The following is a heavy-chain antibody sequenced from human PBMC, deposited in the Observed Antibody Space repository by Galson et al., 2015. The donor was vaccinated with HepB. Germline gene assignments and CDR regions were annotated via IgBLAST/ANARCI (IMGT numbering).Heavy chain of an antibody. Sequence: SVKVSCKASGYTFTGYYMHWVRQAPGQGLEWMGWINPNSGGTNYAQKFQGWVTMTRDTSISTAYMELSRLRSDDTAVYYCARGGRVTKNWFDPWGQGTLVTVSS. J-gene: IGHJ5*02. CDR2: INPNSGGT. V-gene: IGHV1-2*04. CDR3: ARGGRVTKNWFDP. CDR1: GYTFTGYY. D-gene: IGHD2-21*02.